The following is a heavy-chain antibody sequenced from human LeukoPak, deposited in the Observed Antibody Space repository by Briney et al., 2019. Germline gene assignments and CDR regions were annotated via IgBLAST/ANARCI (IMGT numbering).Heavy chain of an antibody. CDR1: GGSISSSSYY. CDR3: ATSSDILTGQRRLGY. Sequence: SETLSLTCTVSGGSISSSSYYWGWIRQPPGKGLEWIGEINHSGSTNYNPSLKSRVTISVDTSKNQFSLKLSSVTAADTAVYYCATSSDILTGQRRLGYWGQGTLVTVSS. D-gene: IGHD3-9*01. V-gene: IGHV4-39*07. CDR2: INHSGST. J-gene: IGHJ4*02.